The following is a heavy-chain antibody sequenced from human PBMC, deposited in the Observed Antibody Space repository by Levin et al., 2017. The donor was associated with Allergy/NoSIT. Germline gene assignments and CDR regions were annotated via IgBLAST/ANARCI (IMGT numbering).Heavy chain of an antibody. CDR3: ARNRPEGPLAREWFGEPSASPFDI. CDR1: GGSISSSNW. Sequence: PSETLSLTCAVSGGSISSSNWWSWVRQPPGKGLEWIGEIYHSGSTNYNPSLKSRVTISVDKSKNQFSLKLSSVTAADTAVYYCARNRPEGPLAREWFGEPSASPFDIWGQGTMVTVSS. V-gene: IGHV4-4*02. D-gene: IGHD3-10*01. J-gene: IGHJ3*02. CDR2: IYHSGST.